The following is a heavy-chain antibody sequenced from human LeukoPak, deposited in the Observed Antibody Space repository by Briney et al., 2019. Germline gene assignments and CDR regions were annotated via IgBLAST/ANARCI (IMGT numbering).Heavy chain of an antibody. CDR3: AKPIDGGYDFDY. V-gene: IGHV3-7*01. Sequence: PGGSLRLSCGASGFTFSTYWMSWVRQAPGKGLEWVASINQDGSQKYYVDSVKGRFTISRDNAKNSLYLQMDSLRAEDTAVYYCAKPIDGGYDFDYWGQGTLVTVSS. CDR1: GFTFSTYW. J-gene: IGHJ4*02. D-gene: IGHD5-12*01. CDR2: INQDGSQK.